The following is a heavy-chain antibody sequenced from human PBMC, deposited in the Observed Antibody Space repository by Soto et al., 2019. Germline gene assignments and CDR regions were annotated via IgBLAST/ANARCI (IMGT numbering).Heavy chain of an antibody. Sequence: SVKVSCKASGGTFSSYAISWVRQAPGQGLEWMGGIIPIFGTANYAQKFQGRVTITADESTSTAYMELSSLRSEDTAVYYCARVPLSVDLSWFDPWGQGTLVTVSS. CDR2: IIPIFGTA. V-gene: IGHV1-69*13. CDR3: ARVPLSVDLSWFDP. D-gene: IGHD5-12*01. CDR1: GGTFSSYA. J-gene: IGHJ5*02.